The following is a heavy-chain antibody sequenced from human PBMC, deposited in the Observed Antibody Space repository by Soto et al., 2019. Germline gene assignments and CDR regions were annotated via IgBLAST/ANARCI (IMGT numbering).Heavy chain of an antibody. CDR2: IYKSGNT. Sequence: SETLSLTCSVSGGSVSSGSHYWGWIRQPPGKGLEWVGYIYKSGNTNYNPSLKSRVTISMDMSKNQFSLNLNSMTPADTAVYYCASRSYESRGFGIWGQGTVVT. V-gene: IGHV4-61*01. J-gene: IGHJ3*02. CDR3: ASRSYESRGFGI. D-gene: IGHD5-12*01. CDR1: GGSVSSGSHY.